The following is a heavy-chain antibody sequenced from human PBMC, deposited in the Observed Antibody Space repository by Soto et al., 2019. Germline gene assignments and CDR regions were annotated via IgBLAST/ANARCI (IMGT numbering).Heavy chain of an antibody. D-gene: IGHD3-3*01. CDR3: ARGGETIYYDFWSGSPYYFHY. Sequence: PSETLSLTCAVSGGSISSYYWSWFRQPPGKGLEWIGYIYYSGSTNYNPSLKSRVTISVDTSKNQFSLKLSSVTAADTAVYYCARGGETIYYDFWSGSPYYFHYWGQGTLVTVSS. CDR1: GGSISSYY. CDR2: IYYSGST. J-gene: IGHJ4*02. V-gene: IGHV4-59*01.